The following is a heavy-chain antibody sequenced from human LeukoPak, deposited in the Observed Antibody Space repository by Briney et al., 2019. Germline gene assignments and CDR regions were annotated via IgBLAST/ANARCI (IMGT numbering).Heavy chain of an antibody. CDR1: GYTFTSYG. CDR2: ISAYNGNT. D-gene: IGHD3-10*01. V-gene: IGHV1-18*01. CDR3: ARGPDYYGSGSYLDY. J-gene: IGHJ4*02. Sequence: GASVKVSCKASGYTFTSYGISWVRQAPGQGLEWMGWISAYNGNTNYAQKLQGRVTMTTDTSTSTAYMELRSLRSDDTAVYYCARGPDYYGSGSYLDYWGQGTLVTVSS.